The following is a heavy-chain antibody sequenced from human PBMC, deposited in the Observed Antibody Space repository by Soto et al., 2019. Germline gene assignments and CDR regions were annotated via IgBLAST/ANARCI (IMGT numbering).Heavy chain of an antibody. CDR1: GFTFSSYA. V-gene: IGHV3-23*01. J-gene: IGHJ4*02. CDR2: IGGRGDST. D-gene: IGHD6-19*01. Sequence: EVQLLESGGGLVQPGGSLRLSCAASGFTFSSYAMSWVRQAPGKGLEWVSAIGGRGDSTYYADSVKGLFTISRDNSRDTLYLQMNSLRAEATAVYYWAKDLIYVYNSGRPFDYWGQGTLVTVSS. CDR3: AKDLIYVYNSGRPFDY.